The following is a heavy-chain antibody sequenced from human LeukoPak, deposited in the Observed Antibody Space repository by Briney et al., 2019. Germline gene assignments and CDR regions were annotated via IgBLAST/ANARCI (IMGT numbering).Heavy chain of an antibody. V-gene: IGHV4-59*08. CDR1: GGSISSYY. J-gene: IGHJ4*02. D-gene: IGHD6-13*01. CDR3: ARLRAAAGTTIDY. Sequence: PSETLSLTCTVSGGSISSYYRSWIRQPPGKGLEWIGYIYYSGSTNYNPSLKSRVTISVDTSKNQFSLKLSSVTAADTAVYYCARLRAAAGTTIDYWGQGTLVTVPS. CDR2: IYYSGST.